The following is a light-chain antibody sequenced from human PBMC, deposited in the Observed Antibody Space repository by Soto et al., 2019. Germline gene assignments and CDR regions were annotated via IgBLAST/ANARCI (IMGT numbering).Light chain of an antibody. CDR1: SSDVGAYNY. J-gene: IGLJ1*01. CDR2: DVS. CDR3: SSYTSTSRV. Sequence: QSVLTQPASVSGSPGQSITISCTGTSSDVGAYNYVSWYQQHPGKAPRLMIYDVSTRPSGVSDRFSGSKSGNTASLTISGLQAEDDADYYCSSYTSTSRVFGTGTKVTVL. V-gene: IGLV2-14*01.